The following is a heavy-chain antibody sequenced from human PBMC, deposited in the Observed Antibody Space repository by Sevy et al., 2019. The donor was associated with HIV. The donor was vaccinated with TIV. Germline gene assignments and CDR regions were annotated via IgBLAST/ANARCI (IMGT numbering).Heavy chain of an antibody. CDR1: GYTFTGYY. V-gene: IGHV1-2*02. CDR2: INPNSGGT. Sequence: ASVKVSCKASGYTFTGYYMHWVRQAPGQGLEWMGWINPNSGGTNYEQKFQGRVTMTRDTSFSPAYMELSRLRSDDTAVYYCARVGGCSSTSCYWYFDLWGRGTLVTVSS. J-gene: IGHJ2*01. D-gene: IGHD2-2*01. CDR3: ARVGGCSSTSCYWYFDL.